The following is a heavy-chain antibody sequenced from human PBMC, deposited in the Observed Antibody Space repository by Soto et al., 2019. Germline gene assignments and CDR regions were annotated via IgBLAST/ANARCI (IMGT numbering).Heavy chain of an antibody. Sequence: QVQLQESGPGLVKPSETLSLTCTVSGGSISSGGYYWNWIRQHPGKGLEWIGYIYYSGSTNYNPSLKSRVTIARDTSKNQFALKLSSVTAADTAVYFCARGGGYGSGSYYYAYWGQGTLVTVSS. CDR2: IYYSGST. CDR1: GGSISSGGYY. V-gene: IGHV4-31*03. J-gene: IGHJ4*02. CDR3: ARGGGYGSGSYYYAY. D-gene: IGHD3-10*01.